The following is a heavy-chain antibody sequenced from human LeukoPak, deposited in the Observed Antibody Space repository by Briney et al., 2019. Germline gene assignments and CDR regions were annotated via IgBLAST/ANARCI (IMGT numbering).Heavy chain of an antibody. D-gene: IGHD3-22*01. CDR1: GFPYGSTS. CDR2: IKSKANGGTT. CDR3: AAGNGYSDFDY. Sequence: GGSLRLSCTASGFPYGSTSMHWVRQAPGKGLEWVGRIKSKANGGTTDYAAPVKGRFTISRDDSKNTLYLQMNSLKTEDTAVYYCAAGNGYSDFDYWGQGTLVTVSS. V-gene: IGHV3-15*01. J-gene: IGHJ4*02.